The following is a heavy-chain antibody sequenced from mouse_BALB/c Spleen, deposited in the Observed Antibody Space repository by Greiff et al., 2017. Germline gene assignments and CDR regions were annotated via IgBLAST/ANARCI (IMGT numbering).Heavy chain of an antibody. CDR1: GYAFTSYN. J-gene: IGHJ4*01. Sequence: VQLQPSGPELVKPGASGKVSCQASGYAFTSYNMYWVKQSHGKSLEWIGYIDPYNGGTSYNQKFKGKATLTVDKSSSTAYMHLNSLTAEDSAVYYCARRVRESLDDWGEGTSVTVSS. D-gene: IGHD1-1*01. CDR2: IDPYNGGT. CDR3: ARRVRESLDD. V-gene: IGHV1S135*01.